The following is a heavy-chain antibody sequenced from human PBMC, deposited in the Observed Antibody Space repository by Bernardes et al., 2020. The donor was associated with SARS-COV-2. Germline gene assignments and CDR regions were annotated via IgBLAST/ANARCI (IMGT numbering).Heavy chain of an antibody. CDR1: GFTFSSYS. Sequence: GGSLRLSCAASGFTFSSYSMNWVRQAPGKGLEWVSSISSSSSYIYYADSVKGRFTISRDNAKNSLYLQMNSLRAEDTAVYYCARDGEGWGTYYYYGMDVWGQGTTVTVSS. CDR2: ISSSSSYI. D-gene: IGHD3-16*01. CDR3: ARDGEGWGTYYYYGMDV. J-gene: IGHJ6*02. V-gene: IGHV3-21*01.